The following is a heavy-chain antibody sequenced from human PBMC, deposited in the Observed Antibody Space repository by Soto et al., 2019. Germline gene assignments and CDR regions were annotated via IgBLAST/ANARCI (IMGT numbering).Heavy chain of an antibody. D-gene: IGHD1-26*01. CDR1: GGSISSSSYY. V-gene: IGHV4-39*01. CDR3: ARHKMVGATGSMDV. J-gene: IGHJ6*02. Sequence: QLQLQESGPGLVKPSETLSLTCTVSGGSISSSSYYWGWIRQPPGKGLEWIGSIYYSGSTYYNPSLKSRVTISVDTSKNQFSLKLSSVTAADTAVYYCARHKMVGATGSMDVWGQGTTVTVSS. CDR2: IYYSGST.